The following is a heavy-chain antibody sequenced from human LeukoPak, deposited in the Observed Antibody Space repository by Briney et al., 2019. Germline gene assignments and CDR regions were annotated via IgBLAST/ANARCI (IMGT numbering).Heavy chain of an antibody. V-gene: IGHV3-21*01. Sequence: GGSLRLSCAASGFTFSSYSMNWVRQAPGKGLEWVSSISSSSSYIYYADSVKGRFTISRDNAKNSLYLQMNSLRAEDTAVYYCARDGLGVAAAALDYWGQGTLVTVSS. CDR1: GFTFSSYS. CDR3: ARDGLGVAAAALDY. J-gene: IGHJ4*02. CDR2: ISSSSSYI. D-gene: IGHD6-13*01.